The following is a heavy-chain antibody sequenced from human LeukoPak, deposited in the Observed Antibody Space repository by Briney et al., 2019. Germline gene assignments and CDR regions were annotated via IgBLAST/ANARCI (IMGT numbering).Heavy chain of an antibody. D-gene: IGHD1-26*01. CDR3: TRQYSGRFDY. Sequence: GGSLRLSCAASGLTFSNAWMNWVRQTPEKGLEWVGLIKSTANGGTIDYAAPVKGRFTISRDDSKNTLHLKMNSLKIEDTTMYYCTRQYSGRFDYWGQGALVTVSS. V-gene: IGHV3-15*01. CDR1: GLTFSNAW. CDR2: IKSTANGGTI. J-gene: IGHJ4*02.